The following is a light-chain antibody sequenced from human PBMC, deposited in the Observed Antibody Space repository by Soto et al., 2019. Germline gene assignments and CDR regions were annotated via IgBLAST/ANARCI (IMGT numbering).Light chain of an antibody. CDR1: QSITTN. CDR2: DAS. Sequence: DIQMTQSPSSLSASVGDRVTITCRASQSITTNLNWYQQKPGKAPNLLIYDASTLQSGVPSRFSGSGSGTEFTLTISSLQPEDFATYYCQQSYSTPPWTFGQGTKAEIK. CDR3: QQSYSTPPWT. V-gene: IGKV1-39*01. J-gene: IGKJ1*01.